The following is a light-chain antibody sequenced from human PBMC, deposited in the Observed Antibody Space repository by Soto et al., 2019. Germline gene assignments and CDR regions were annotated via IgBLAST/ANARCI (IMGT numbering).Light chain of an antibody. J-gene: IGKJ1*01. CDR3: QQYGSSPVV. CDR1: QSVSSSY. V-gene: IGKV3-20*01. CDR2: GAS. Sequence: EIVLTQSPGTLSLSPGERATLSCRASQSVSSSYLAWYQQKPGQAPRLLIYGASSRATGIPDRFSGSGSGTDFPLTISRLEPEDFAVYYCQQYGSSPVVFGQGTKVEIK.